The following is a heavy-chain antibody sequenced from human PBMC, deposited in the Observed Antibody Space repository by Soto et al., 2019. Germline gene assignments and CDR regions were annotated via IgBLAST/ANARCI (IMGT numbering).Heavy chain of an antibody. Sequence: PVGSLRLSCAASGFTFSTFALHWVRHSPGEGLEWVALISHDGRIEKYADSVKGRFTISRDNSKNTLYMQMDSLRLEDTGVYYCARDGLPDDFRSGGYWFEPWGQGTQVTVSS. CDR2: ISHDGRIE. D-gene: IGHD3-3*01. CDR1: GFTFSTFA. V-gene: IGHV3-30-3*01. J-gene: IGHJ5*02. CDR3: ARDGLPDDFRSGGYWFEP.